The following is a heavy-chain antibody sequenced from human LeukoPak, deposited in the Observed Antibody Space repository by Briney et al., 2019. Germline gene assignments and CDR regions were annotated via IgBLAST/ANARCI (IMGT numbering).Heavy chain of an antibody. J-gene: IGHJ4*02. D-gene: IGHD2-2*01. V-gene: IGHV4-61*02. CDR2: IYTSGST. CDR3: AMMNGATRTFDY. CDR1: GGSISSGSYY. Sequence: PSETLPLTCTVSGGSISSGSYYWSWIRQPAGKGREWIGRIYTSGSTNYNPSLKSRVTISVDTSKNQFSLKLSSVTAADTAVYYCAMMNGATRTFDYWGQGTLVTVSS.